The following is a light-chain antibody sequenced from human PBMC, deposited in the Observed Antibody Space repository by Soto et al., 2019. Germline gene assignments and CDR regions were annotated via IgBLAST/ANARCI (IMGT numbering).Light chain of an antibody. CDR2: DAS. J-gene: IGKJ4*01. CDR3: QQRSNWPPLT. CDR1: QSVSNY. V-gene: IGKV3-11*01. Sequence: EIVLTQSPATLSLSPGERATLSCRASQSVSNYLAWYQQKPGQAPRLLISDASNRATGIPARFSGSGSGTDFTVTISSLEPEDFAVYYCQQRSNWPPLTFGGGTKVEIK.